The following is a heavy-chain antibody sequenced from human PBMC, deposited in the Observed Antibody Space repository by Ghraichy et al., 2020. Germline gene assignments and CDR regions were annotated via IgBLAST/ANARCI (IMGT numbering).Heavy chain of an antibody. D-gene: IGHD2-2*03. J-gene: IGHJ3*02. CDR2: IKQDGSEK. Sequence: GGSLRLSCAASGFTFSSYWMSWVRQAPGKGLEWVANIKQDGSEKYYVDSVKGRFTISRDNAKNSLYLQMNSLRAEDTAVYYCARYNRLDIVVVPAHAFDIWGQGTMVTVSS. CDR3: ARYNRLDIVVVPAHAFDI. CDR1: GFTFSSYW. V-gene: IGHV3-7*01.